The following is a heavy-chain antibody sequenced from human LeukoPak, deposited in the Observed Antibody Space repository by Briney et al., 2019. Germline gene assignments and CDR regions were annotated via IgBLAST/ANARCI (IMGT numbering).Heavy chain of an antibody. Sequence: PSETLSLTCPVSGGSISSYYWSWIRQPPGKGLEWIGYIYYSGSTNYNPSLKSRVTISVDTSKNQFSLKLSSVTAADTAVYYCARADMVQGVEIDYWGQGTLVTVSS. CDR1: GGSISSYY. V-gene: IGHV4-59*01. CDR2: IYYSGST. J-gene: IGHJ4*02. D-gene: IGHD3-10*01. CDR3: ARADMVQGVEIDY.